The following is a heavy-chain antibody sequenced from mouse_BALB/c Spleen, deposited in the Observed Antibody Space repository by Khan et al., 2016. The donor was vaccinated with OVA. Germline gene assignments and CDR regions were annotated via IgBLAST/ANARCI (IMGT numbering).Heavy chain of an antibody. CDR3: ARNSYMYDFTY. Sequence: QVQLKQSGPGLLQPSQSLSITCTVSGFSLTTYGVHWVRQSPEKGLEWLGLIWRGGNTDYNAAFISRLSISKDNSKSQVFFKMNSLQVDDTAIYYCARNSYMYDFTYWGQGTLVTVSA. CDR1: GFSLTTYG. J-gene: IGHJ3*01. V-gene: IGHV2-2*01. D-gene: IGHD2-14*01. CDR2: IWRGGNT.